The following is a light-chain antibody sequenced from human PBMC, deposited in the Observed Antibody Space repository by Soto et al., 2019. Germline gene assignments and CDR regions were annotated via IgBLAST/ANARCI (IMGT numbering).Light chain of an antibody. Sequence: QPVLTQSPSASASLGASVKLTCTLSSGHSRYGIAWHQQQPEKGPRYLMKLNSDGSHSKGDGIPDRFSGSSSGAERYLTISSLQSEDEADYYCQTWGTGGGVFGGGTKLTVL. CDR3: QTWGTGGGV. CDR2: LNSDGSH. CDR1: SGHSRYG. V-gene: IGLV4-69*01. J-gene: IGLJ3*02.